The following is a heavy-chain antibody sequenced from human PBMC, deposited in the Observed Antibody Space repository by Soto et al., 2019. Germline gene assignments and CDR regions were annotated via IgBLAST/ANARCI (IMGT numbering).Heavy chain of an antibody. CDR2: ISYDGSNK. J-gene: IGHJ4*02. V-gene: IGHV3-30-3*01. Sequence: QVQLVESGGGVVQSGRSLRLSCAASGFIFSSYAMHWVRQAPGKGLECVAVISYDGSNKYYADSVKGRFTISRDNSKNTLYLQMNSLRAEDTAVYYCARDYYDSSGYDWGVFDYWGQGTLVTVSS. CDR1: GFIFSSYA. CDR3: ARDYYDSSGYDWGVFDY. D-gene: IGHD3-22*01.